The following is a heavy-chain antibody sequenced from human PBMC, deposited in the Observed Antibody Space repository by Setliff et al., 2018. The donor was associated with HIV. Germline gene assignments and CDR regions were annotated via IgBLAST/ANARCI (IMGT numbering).Heavy chain of an antibody. V-gene: IGHV4-39*01. Sequence: SETLSLTCIVSGVSTISSSSSYYWGWIRQPPGKGLEWIGYISHSGSTYYNPSLKSRVTISVDTSKNQFSLKLSSVTAADTAVYYCARAMKYSYGYVHDAFDIWGQGTMVTVSS. D-gene: IGHD5-18*01. CDR3: ARAMKYSYGYVHDAFDI. CDR2: ISHSGST. CDR1: GVSTISSSSSYY. J-gene: IGHJ3*02.